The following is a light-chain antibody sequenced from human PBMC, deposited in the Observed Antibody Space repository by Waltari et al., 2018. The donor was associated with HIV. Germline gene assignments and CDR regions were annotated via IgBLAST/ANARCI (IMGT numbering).Light chain of an antibody. V-gene: IGKV2D-29*01. CDR3: MQGKKMTWT. CDR2: EVS. Sequence: DIVLTQTPVTLSVSLGQPASIPCKSSHVLMYEDKDKTFLSWGLFKSGEPPNLLIYEVSNRFVGVPDRFSGSGSGTDFTLNISRVQAEDVGVYYCMQGKKMTWTFGRGTKVEIK. J-gene: IGKJ1*01. CDR1: HVLMYEDKDKTF.